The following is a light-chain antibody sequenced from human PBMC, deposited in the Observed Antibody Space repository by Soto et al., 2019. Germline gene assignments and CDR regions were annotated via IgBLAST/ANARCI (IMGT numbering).Light chain of an antibody. Sequence: EIVMTQSPATLSVSPGERATLSCRASQSVSSNLAWYQQKPGQAPRLLIYGASTRATGIPARFSGSGSGTEFTLXISSXXSEDFAVXXXXQXNNWPGTFGQGTKVEIK. CDR3: XQXNNWPGT. J-gene: IGKJ1*01. CDR2: GAS. CDR1: QSVSSN. V-gene: IGKV3-15*01.